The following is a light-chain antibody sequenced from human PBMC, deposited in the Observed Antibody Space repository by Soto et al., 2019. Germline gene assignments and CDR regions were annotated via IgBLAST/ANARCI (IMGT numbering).Light chain of an antibody. CDR2: RAS. CDR1: QSVSSSY. V-gene: IGKV3-20*01. J-gene: IGKJ2*01. Sequence: EIVLTQSPGTLSLSPGERATLSCRASQSVSSSYLAWYQQKPGQAPRLLLYRASSRATGNPDRFSGSGSGRDFTLTISRLEPEDFAVYYWQQYGSSPYTFGQGTKLEIK. CDR3: QQYGSSPYT.